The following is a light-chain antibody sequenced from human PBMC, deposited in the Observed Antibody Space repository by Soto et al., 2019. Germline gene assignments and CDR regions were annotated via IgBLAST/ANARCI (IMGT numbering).Light chain of an antibody. CDR2: EVI. CDR1: SSDVGGYEY. V-gene: IGLV2-14*01. CDR3: AAWDDSLNGPV. J-gene: IGLJ2*01. Sequence: QSALTQPASVSGSPGQSITISCTGTSSDVGGYEYVSWYQQYPGKAPKLMIYEVIDRPAGAPRRFSGSKSGNTASLTITGLQAEDEADYYCAAWDDSLNGPVFGGGTQLTVL.